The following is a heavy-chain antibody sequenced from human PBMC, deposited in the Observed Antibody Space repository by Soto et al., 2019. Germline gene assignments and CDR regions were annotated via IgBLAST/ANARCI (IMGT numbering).Heavy chain of an antibody. V-gene: IGHV5-51*01. CDR3: ARLPRGGVVPAAIGWFDP. D-gene: IGHD2-2*01. CDR2: IYPGDSDT. CDR1: GYSFTSYW. J-gene: IGHJ5*02. Sequence: GESLKISCKGSGYSFTSYWIGWVRQMPGKGLEWMGIIYPGDSDTRYSPSFQGQVTISADKSISTAYLQWSSLKASDTAMYYCARLPRGGVVPAAIGWFDPWGQGTLVTSPQ.